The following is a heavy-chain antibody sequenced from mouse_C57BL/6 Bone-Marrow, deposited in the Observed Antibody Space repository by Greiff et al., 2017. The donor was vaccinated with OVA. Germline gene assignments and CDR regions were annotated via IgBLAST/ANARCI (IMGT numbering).Heavy chain of an antibody. D-gene: IGHD1-1*01. CDR2: IYPSDSET. Sequence: QVQLQQSGAELVRPGSSVKLSCKASGYTFTSYWMDWVKQRPGQGLEWIGNIYPSDSETHYNQKFKDKATLTVDKSSSTAYMQLSSLTSEDSAVYYCARRYYGSSLYAMDYWGQGTSVTVSS. J-gene: IGHJ4*01. CDR3: ARRYYGSSLYAMDY. CDR1: GYTFTSYW. V-gene: IGHV1-61*01.